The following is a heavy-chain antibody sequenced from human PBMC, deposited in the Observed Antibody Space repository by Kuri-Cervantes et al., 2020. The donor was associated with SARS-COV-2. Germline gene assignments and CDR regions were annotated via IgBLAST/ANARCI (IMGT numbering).Heavy chain of an antibody. CDR3: ARAADMGIFDY. J-gene: IGHJ4*02. CDR1: GFTFSSYS. D-gene: IGHD2-15*01. V-gene: IGHV3-21*01. CDR2: NSSSSSYI. Sequence: GESLKISCAASGFTFSSYSMNWVRQAPGKGLEWVSSNSSSSSYIYYADSVKGRFTISRDNAKNSLYLQMNSLRAEDTAVYYCARAADMGIFDYWGQGTLVTVSS.